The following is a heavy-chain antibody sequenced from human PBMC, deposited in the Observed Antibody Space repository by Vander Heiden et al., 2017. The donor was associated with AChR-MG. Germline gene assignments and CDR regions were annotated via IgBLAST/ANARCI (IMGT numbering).Heavy chain of an antibody. CDR1: GGTFSSYA. J-gene: IGHJ3*02. D-gene: IGHD6-13*01. CDR2: IIPIFGTA. Sequence: QVQLVQSGAEVKKPGSSVKVSCKASGGTFSSYAISWVRQAPGQGLEWMGGIIPIFGTANYAQKFQGRVTITADKSTSTAYMELSSLRSEDTAVYYCASRARRGYSSSWYEGDAFDIWGQGTMVTVSS. CDR3: ASRARRGYSSSWYEGDAFDI. V-gene: IGHV1-69*06.